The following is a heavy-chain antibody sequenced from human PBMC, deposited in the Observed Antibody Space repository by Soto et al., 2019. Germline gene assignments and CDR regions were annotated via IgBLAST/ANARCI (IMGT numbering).Heavy chain of an antibody. D-gene: IGHD1-1*01. CDR1: GFTFSSYW. J-gene: IGHJ4*02. Sequence: EVQLVESGGGLVQPGGSLRLSCAASGFTFSSYWMTWVRQAPGKGLEWVANINEDGSEKYYMDSVKGRFTISRDNAKNSLYLQMNSLRAEDTAVCYCARGDNPEYWGQGTLVTVSS. CDR3: ARGDNPEY. CDR2: INEDGSEK. V-gene: IGHV3-7*01.